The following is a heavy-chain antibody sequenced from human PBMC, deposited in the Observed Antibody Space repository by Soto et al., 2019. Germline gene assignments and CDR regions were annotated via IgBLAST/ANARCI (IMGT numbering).Heavy chain of an antibody. D-gene: IGHD5-12*01. CDR2: ISSSGSTI. CDR3: AIYSGDGYNFSFDI. Sequence: EVQLVESGGGFVQPGGSLRLSCAASGFTFSSYEMNWVRQAPGKGLEWVSYISSSGSTIYYADSVQGRFTISRDTAKNSHYLQMNGLSAEVTAVYYCAIYSGDGYNFSFDIWCQGTMVIVSS. CDR1: GFTFSSYE. V-gene: IGHV3-48*03. J-gene: IGHJ3*02.